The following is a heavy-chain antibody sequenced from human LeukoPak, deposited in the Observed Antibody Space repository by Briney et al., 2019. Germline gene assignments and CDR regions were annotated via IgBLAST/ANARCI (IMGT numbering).Heavy chain of an antibody. D-gene: IGHD3-3*01. Sequence: ASVKVSCKASGYTFSSCAINWVRQAPGQGLEYMGWIDTKTGNPTYAQGFTGRFVFSLDTSVSTAYLQISSLKAEDTAVYYCARARREGGYYDFWSGYTTHYFDYWGQGTLVTVPS. CDR2: IDTKTGNP. CDR3: ARARREGGYYDFWSGYTTHYFDY. V-gene: IGHV7-4-1*02. J-gene: IGHJ4*02. CDR1: GYTFSSCA.